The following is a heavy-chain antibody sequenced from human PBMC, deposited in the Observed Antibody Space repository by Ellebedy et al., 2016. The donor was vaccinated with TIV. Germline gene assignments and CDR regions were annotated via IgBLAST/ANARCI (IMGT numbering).Heavy chain of an antibody. CDR2: ISYDGSNK. Sequence: GGSLRLSCAASGFTFSTNAMHWVRQAPGKGLEWVAVISYDGSNKYYADSVKGRFTIPRDNSKNTLYLQMNSLRAEDTAVYYCARWPSGDAPLDYWGQGTLVTVSS. V-gene: IGHV3-30-3*01. D-gene: IGHD4-17*01. CDR3: ARWPSGDAPLDY. CDR1: GFTFSTNA. J-gene: IGHJ4*02.